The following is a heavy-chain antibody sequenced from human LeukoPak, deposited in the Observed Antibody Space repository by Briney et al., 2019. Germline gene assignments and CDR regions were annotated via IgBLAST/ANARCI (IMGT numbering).Heavy chain of an antibody. CDR2: IKQDGSEK. CDR3: ARGLNRGFDS. V-gene: IGHV3-7*03. CDR1: GFTFSGYW. Sequence: QAGGSLRPSCAASGFTFSGYWMNWVRQAPGKGLEWVANIKQDGSEKYYVDSVKGRFTISRDNAKNSLYLRMNSLRAEDTAVYYCARGLNRGFDSWGQGTLVTVSS. D-gene: IGHD7-27*01. J-gene: IGHJ4*02.